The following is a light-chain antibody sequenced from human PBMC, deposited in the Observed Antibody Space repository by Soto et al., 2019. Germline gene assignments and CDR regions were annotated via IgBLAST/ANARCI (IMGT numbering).Light chain of an antibody. CDR2: KAS. CDR1: QSISSW. V-gene: IGKV1-5*03. CDR3: LQYSTYWT. Sequence: DIQMTQSPSTLSASVGDRVIITCRASQSISSWLAWYQQKPVKAPKLLIYKASTLESGVTSRFSGSGSGTEFTLTISSLQPDDFATYYCLQYSTYWTFGQGTKVEIK. J-gene: IGKJ1*01.